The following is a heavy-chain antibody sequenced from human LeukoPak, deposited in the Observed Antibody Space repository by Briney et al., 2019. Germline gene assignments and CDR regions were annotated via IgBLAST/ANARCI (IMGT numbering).Heavy chain of an antibody. J-gene: IGHJ4*02. CDR3: AREGEGAYGDYENY. CDR2: IIPIFGTA. V-gene: IGHV1-69*05. Sequence: ASVKVSCKASGGTFSSYAISWVRQAPGQGLEWMGRIIPIFGTANCAQKFQGRVTITTDESTSTAYMELSSLRSEDTAVYYCAREGEGAYGDYENYWGQGTLVTVSS. D-gene: IGHD4-17*01. CDR1: GGTFSSYA.